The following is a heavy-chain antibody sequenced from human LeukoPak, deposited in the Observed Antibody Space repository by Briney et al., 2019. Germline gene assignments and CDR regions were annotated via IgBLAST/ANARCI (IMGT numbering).Heavy chain of an antibody. V-gene: IGHV1-2*02. J-gene: IGHJ4*02. CDR3: ARETLGVRSKVSDY. CDR2: INPNSGGT. Sequence: GASVKVSCKASGYTFTGYYMYWVRQAPGQGLEWMGWINPNSGGTNYAQKFQGRVTMTRDTSISTAYMELSRLRSDDTAVYYCARETLGVRSKVSDYWGQGTLVTVSS. CDR1: GYTFTGYY. D-gene: IGHD3-16*01.